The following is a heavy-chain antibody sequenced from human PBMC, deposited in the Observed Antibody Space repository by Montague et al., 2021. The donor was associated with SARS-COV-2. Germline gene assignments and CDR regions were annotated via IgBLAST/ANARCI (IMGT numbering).Heavy chain of an antibody. V-gene: IGHV3-48*03. CDR1: GFTFSSYE. Sequence: SLRLSCAASGFTFSSYEMNWVRQAPGKGLEWVSYISSSGSTKYYADSVKGRLTISRDNAKNSLYLQMNSLRAEDTAVYYCARDRSYYDILTGYYTICYFDYWGQGTLVTVSS. CDR3: ARDRSYYDILTGYYTICYFDY. J-gene: IGHJ4*02. CDR2: ISSSGSTK. D-gene: IGHD3-9*01.